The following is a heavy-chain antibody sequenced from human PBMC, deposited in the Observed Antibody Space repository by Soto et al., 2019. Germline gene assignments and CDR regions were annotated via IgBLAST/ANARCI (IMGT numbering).Heavy chain of an antibody. CDR3: TGAYYDINGYSLDP. D-gene: IGHD3-22*01. V-gene: IGHV4-59*01. Sequence: PSETLSLTCTVSGGSISRYYWSWIRQPPGKGLEWIGYIYYSGSTNYNPSLKSRVTISVDTSKNQFSLKLSSVTAADTAVYYCTGAYYDINGYSLDPWGQGTSVTVSS. CDR1: GGSISRYY. J-gene: IGHJ5*02. CDR2: IYYSGST.